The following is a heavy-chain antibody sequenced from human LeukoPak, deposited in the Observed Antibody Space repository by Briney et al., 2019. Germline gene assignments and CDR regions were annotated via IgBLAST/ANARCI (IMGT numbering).Heavy chain of an antibody. J-gene: IGHJ4*02. D-gene: IGHD3-10*01. Sequence: GGSLRLSCAASGFALSTYRMHWVRQAPGKGLVWVSLINSDGNNAIYADSVKGRFTISRDTAKNTLYLEMHRLRADDTAVYYCARAGPGSSYDCWGQGTLVTGSS. CDR3: ARAGPGSSYDC. V-gene: IGHV3-74*01. CDR1: GFALSTYR. CDR2: INSDGNNA.